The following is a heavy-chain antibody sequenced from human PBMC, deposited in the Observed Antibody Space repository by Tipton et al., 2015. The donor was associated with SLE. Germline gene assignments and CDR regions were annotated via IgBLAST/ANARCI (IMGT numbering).Heavy chain of an antibody. D-gene: IGHD6-19*01. V-gene: IGHV4-61*01. CDR2: IYYSGGT. J-gene: IGHJ6*03. CDR3: ARVEVAGYYYYYYMDV. CDR1: GGSVSSGSYY. Sequence: TLSLTCTVSGGSVSSGSYYWSWIRQPPGKGLEWIGYIYYSGGTNYNPSLKSRVTISVDTSKNQFSLKLSSVTAADTAVYYCARVEVAGYYYYYYMDVWGKGTTVTVSS.